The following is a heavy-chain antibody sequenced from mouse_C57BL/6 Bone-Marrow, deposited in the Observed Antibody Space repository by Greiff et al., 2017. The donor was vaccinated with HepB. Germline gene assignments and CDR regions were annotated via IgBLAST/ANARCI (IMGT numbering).Heavy chain of an antibody. V-gene: IGHV1-50*01. CDR1: GYTFTSYW. D-gene: IGHD2-4*01. Sequence: KQSCKASGYTFTSYWMQWVNQRPGQGLEWIGEIDPSDSYTNYNQKFKGKATLTVDTSSSTAYMQLSSLTSEDSAVYYCASLSDYAVPFAYWGQGTLVTVSA. CDR3: ASLSDYAVPFAY. CDR2: IDPSDSYT. J-gene: IGHJ3*01.